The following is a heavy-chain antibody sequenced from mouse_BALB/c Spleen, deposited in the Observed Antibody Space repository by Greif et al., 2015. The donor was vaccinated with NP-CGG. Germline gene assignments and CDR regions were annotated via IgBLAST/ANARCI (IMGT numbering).Heavy chain of an antibody. J-gene: IGHJ2*01. Sequence: EVQLQQSGPGLVKTSQSLSLTCTVTGYSITSDYAWNWIRQFPGNKLEWMGYISYSGSTSYNPSLKSRISITRDTSKNQFFLLLNAVTTEDTATYYCARDVITTVYYFDYWGQGTTLTVSS. CDR2: ISYSGST. D-gene: IGHD2-4*01. CDR3: ARDVITTVYYFDY. CDR1: GYSITSDYA. V-gene: IGHV3-2*02.